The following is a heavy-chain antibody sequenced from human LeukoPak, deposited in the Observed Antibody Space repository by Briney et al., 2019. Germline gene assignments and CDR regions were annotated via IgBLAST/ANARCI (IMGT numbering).Heavy chain of an antibody. J-gene: IGHJ4*02. CDR2: ISSSSSYT. CDR1: GFTFSDYY. D-gene: IGHD6-19*01. CDR3: ASSLRSSGWSNYFDY. Sequence: GALRLSCAASGFTFSDYYMSWIRRAPGKGLEWVSYISSSSSYTNYADSVKGRFTISRDNAKNSLYLQMNSLRAEDTAVYYCASSLRSSGWSNYFDYWGQGTLVTVSS. V-gene: IGHV3-11*06.